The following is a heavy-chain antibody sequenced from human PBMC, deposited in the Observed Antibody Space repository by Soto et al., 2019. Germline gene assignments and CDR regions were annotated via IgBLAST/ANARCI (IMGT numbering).Heavy chain of an antibody. CDR1: GDSVSSNSVA. CDR2: TYYRSKWYN. J-gene: IGHJ4*02. V-gene: IGHV6-1*01. CDR3: ASRGTGYYFDY. D-gene: IGHD3-9*01. Sequence: SQTLSLTCDISGDSVSSNSVAWNWIRQSPSRGLEWLGRTYYRSKWYNDYAVSVKSRITINPDTSKNQFSLQLNFVSPEDTAVYYCASRGTGYYFDYWGQGTLVTVSS.